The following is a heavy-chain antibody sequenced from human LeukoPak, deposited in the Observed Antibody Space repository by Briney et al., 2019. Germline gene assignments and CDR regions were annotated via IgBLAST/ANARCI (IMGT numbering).Heavy chain of an antibody. CDR2: INGGGNTT. D-gene: IGHD2-2*01. CDR3: ARGSSTHGEYYFDY. Sequence: PGGSLRLSCAASGFAFSSFAMGWVRQSPGKGLEWLSTINGGGNTTFYADSVKGRFTISRDNAKNSLYLQMNSLRAEDTAVYYCARGSSTHGEYYFDYWGQGTLVTVSS. J-gene: IGHJ4*02. V-gene: IGHV3-23*01. CDR1: GFAFSSFA.